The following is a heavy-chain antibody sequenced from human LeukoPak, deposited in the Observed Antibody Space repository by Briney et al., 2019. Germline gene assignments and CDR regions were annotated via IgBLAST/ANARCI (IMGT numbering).Heavy chain of an antibody. CDR3: ASSTMTTRGVSAFDL. CDR1: GFIFSTYG. J-gene: IGHJ3*01. Sequence: PGGSLRLSCAASGFIFSTYGMHWVRQAPGKGLEWVAIIWYDGSNEYYADSVKGRFTISRDNSKNTLYLQMNSLRAEDTAVYFCASSTMTTRGVSAFDLWGQGTLVTV. CDR2: IWYDGSNE. V-gene: IGHV3-33*01. D-gene: IGHD4-17*01.